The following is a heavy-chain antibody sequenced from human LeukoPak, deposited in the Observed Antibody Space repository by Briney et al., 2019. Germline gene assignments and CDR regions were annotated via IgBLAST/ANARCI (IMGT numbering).Heavy chain of an antibody. CDR3: TRGLHDILNGYYD. CDR2: IRSKAYGGTT. J-gene: IGHJ4*02. CDR1: GFTFGDYA. V-gene: IGHV3-49*03. Sequence: GRSLRLSCTASGFTFGDYAMSWFRQAPGKGLEWVGFIRSKAYGGTTEYAASVKGRFTISRDDSKSIAYLQMNSLKTEGTAVYYCTRGLHDILNGYYDWGQGTLVTVSS. D-gene: IGHD3-9*01.